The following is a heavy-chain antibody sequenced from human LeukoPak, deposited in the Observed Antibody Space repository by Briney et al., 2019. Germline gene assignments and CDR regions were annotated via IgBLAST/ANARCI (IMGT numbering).Heavy chain of an antibody. D-gene: IGHD5-24*01. CDR3: ARDGSAGDGYNYFGDNFDY. CDR1: GFTFTKYW. Sequence: PGDSLRLSCAASGFTFTKYWMTWVRQAPGKGLEWVGNIKQDGSDKNYMDSVKGRFTISRDNAKNSLYLQMNSLRAEDTAVYYCARDGSAGDGYNYFGDNFDYWGQGTLVTVSS. V-gene: IGHV3-7*01. J-gene: IGHJ4*02. CDR2: IKQDGSDK.